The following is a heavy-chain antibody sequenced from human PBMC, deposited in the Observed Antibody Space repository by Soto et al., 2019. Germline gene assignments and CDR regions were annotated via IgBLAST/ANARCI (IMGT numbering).Heavy chain of an antibody. D-gene: IGHD4-17*01. Sequence: TLSLTCTVSGGSISPYYWSWIRQPPGKGPEWIGYIYYSGSTNYTPSLKSRVTISVDTSKNQFSLKLSSVTAADPAVYYWARPYGWAPDDWGQGTLGTVS. CDR2: IYYSGST. CDR1: GGSISPYY. J-gene: IGHJ4*02. V-gene: IGHV4-59*08. CDR3: ARPYGWAPDD.